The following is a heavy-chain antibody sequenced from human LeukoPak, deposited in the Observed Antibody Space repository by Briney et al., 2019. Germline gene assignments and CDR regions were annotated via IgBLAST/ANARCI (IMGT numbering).Heavy chain of an antibody. J-gene: IGHJ5*02. CDR3: VTEPGYCTGGRCYGGWFDP. CDR2: ISYSERT. Sequence: SETLSLTCSVSGGSMSSSTNYWGWIRQPPGKGLEWIGCISYSERTYYNPSLKSRVTISEDTSKNQFSLKLSSVTAADTAVYYCVTEPGYCTGGRCYGGWFDPWGQGTLVTVSS. CDR1: GGSMSSSTNY. D-gene: IGHD2-15*01. V-gene: IGHV4-39*02.